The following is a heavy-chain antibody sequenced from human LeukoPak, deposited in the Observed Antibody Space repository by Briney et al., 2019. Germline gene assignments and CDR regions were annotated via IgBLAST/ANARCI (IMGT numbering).Heavy chain of an antibody. CDR3: ARLDRVGYCSSTSCYEDY. D-gene: IGHD2-2*01. Sequence: GESLKISCKGSGYSFTSYWIGWVRQMPGKGLEWMGIIYPGDSDTRYSPSFQGQVTISADKSISTAYLQWSSLKAPDTAMYYCARLDRVGYCSSTSCYEDYWGQGTLVTVSS. CDR2: IYPGDSDT. V-gene: IGHV5-51*01. J-gene: IGHJ4*02. CDR1: GYSFTSYW.